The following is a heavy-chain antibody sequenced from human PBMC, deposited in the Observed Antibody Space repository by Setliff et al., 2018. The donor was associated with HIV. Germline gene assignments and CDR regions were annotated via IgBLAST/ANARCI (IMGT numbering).Heavy chain of an antibody. J-gene: IGHJ4*02. CDR3: ARERRYCSGGSCSQFFDY. CDR1: GGTFSSYV. V-gene: IGHV1-69*10. Sequence: GASVKVSCKASGGTFSSYVFNWVRQAPGQGLEWVGGIIPSLTIANYAQKFQGRVTITADESTGTAYMDLSSLRSEDTAVYYCARERRYCSGGSCSQFFDYWGQGTLVTVSS. CDR2: IIPSLTIA. D-gene: IGHD2-15*01.